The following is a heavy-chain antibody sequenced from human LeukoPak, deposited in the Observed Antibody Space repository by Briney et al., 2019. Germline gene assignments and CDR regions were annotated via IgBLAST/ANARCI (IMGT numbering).Heavy chain of an antibody. V-gene: IGHV5-10-1*04. CDR1: GYSFTSYW. CDR2: IDPSDSYT. J-gene: IGHJ4*02. CDR3: ARPPTVTTLYYFDY. D-gene: IGHD4-17*01. Sequence: GESLKISCKGSGYSFTSYWISWVRQMPGKGLEWMGRIDPSDSYTNYSPSFQGQVTISADKSISAAYLQWSSLKASDTAMYYCARPPTVTTLYYFDYWGQGTLVTVSS.